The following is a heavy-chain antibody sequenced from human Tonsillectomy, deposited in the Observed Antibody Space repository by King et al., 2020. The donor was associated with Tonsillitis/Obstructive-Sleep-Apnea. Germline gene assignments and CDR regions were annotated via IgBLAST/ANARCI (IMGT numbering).Heavy chain of an antibody. Sequence: VQLVESGGGLVKPGGSLRLSCAASGFIFSDYYMSWIRQAPGKGLEWVSYISSSSSYTNYADSVKGRFTISRDNAKNSLYLQMNSLRAEDTAVYFCARNSPSAPYYFDYWGQGTLVTVSS. CDR1: GFIFSDYY. CDR2: ISSSSSYT. V-gene: IGHV3-11*06. J-gene: IGHJ4*02. CDR3: ARNSPSAPYYFDY. D-gene: IGHD2/OR15-2a*01.